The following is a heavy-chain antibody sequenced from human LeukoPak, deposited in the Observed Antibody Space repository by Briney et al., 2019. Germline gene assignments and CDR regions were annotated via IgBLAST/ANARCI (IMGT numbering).Heavy chain of an antibody. CDR2: INPNNGDT. CDR1: GYTFSSGYY. V-gene: IGHV1-2*02. CDR3: ARGAYYNFWSGFYYSPHFDY. Sequence: ASVKVSCKASGYTFSSGYYLHWVRQAPGQGLEWMGWINPNNGDTNYAQKFQGMVTMTRDTSLSTAYMELSRLRSDDAAVYFCARGAYYNFWSGFYYSPHFDYWGQGTLVTGSS. J-gene: IGHJ4*02. D-gene: IGHD3-3*01.